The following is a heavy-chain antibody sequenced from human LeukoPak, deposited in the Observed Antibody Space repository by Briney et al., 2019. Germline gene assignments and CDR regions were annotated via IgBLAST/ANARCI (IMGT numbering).Heavy chain of an antibody. D-gene: IGHD1-26*01. Sequence: PSETLSLTCAVYGGSFSAYFWTWVRQAPGKGLEWVSSITTSSSYKFYADSVKGRFTISRDNAKNSLYLQMNSLAADDTAVYYCATYSGTYRDNWGQGTLVTVSS. CDR2: ITTSSSYK. V-gene: IGHV3-21*01. CDR3: ATYSGTYRDN. CDR1: GGSFSAYF. J-gene: IGHJ4*02.